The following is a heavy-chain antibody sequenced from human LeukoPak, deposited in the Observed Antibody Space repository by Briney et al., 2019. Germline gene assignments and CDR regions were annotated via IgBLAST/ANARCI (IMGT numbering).Heavy chain of an antibody. V-gene: IGHV3-11*01. CDR2: ISSSGSTI. CDR1: GFTFSDYY. J-gene: IGHJ3*02. Sequence: GGSLRLSCAASGFTFSDYYMSWIRQAPGKGLEWVSYISSSGSTIYYADSVKGRFTISRDNAKNSLYLQMNSLRAEDTAVYYCAKDEYYYDSSGYYPTWRADAFDIWGQGTMVTVSS. D-gene: IGHD3-22*01. CDR3: AKDEYYYDSSGYYPTWRADAFDI.